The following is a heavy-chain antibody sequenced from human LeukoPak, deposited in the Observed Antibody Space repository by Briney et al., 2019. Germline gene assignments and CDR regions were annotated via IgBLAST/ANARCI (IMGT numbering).Heavy chain of an antibody. CDR2: IYSGGDT. V-gene: IGHV3-66*01. J-gene: IGHJ6*02. D-gene: IGHD3-9*01. CDR3: ARDLVLRYFDLSGYYYGMDV. CDR1: GFTVSSNY. Sequence: GGSLRLSCAASGFTVSSNYMSWVRQAPGKGLEWVSVIYSGGDTYYADSLKGRFTISRDNAKNSLYLQMNSLRAEDTAVYYCARDLVLRYFDLSGYYYGMDVWGQGTTVTVSS.